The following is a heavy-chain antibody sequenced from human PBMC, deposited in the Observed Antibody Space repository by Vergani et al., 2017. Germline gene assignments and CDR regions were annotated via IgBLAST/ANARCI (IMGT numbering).Heavy chain of an antibody. J-gene: IGHJ6*03. D-gene: IGHD3-3*01. Sequence: QVQLQESGPGLVKPSQTLSLTCTVSGGSISSGGYYWSWIRQHPGKGLEWIGRIYTSGSTNYNPSLKSRVTMSVDTSKNQFSLKLSSVTAADTAVYYCARTTSYDFWSGYQYYMDVWGKGTTVTVSS. CDR3: ARTTSYDFWSGYQYYMDV. CDR2: IYTSGST. CDR1: GGSISSGGYY. V-gene: IGHV4-61*02.